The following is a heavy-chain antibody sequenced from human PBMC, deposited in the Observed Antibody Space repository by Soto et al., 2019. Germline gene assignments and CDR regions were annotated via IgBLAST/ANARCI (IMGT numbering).Heavy chain of an antibody. V-gene: IGHV4-31*03. J-gene: IGHJ5*02. CDR3: ARDQRSWYNWFDP. D-gene: IGHD6-13*01. CDR2: IYNSGST. Sequence: QGQLQESGPGLVKPSQTLPITCTVSGGSISSGGYYWSWIPQHPGKGLEWIGYIYNSGSTNYNPSLKRRVTISVDTSKNQFSLKLSSVTAADTAVYYCARDQRSWYNWFDPWGQGTLVTVSS. CDR1: GGSISSGGYY.